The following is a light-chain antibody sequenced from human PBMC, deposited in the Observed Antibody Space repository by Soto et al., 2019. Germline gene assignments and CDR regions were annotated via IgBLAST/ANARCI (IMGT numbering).Light chain of an antibody. CDR3: QQYGSSPRT. Sequence: EIVLTQSPGTLYLSPGERATLSCRASQSVSSSYLAWYQQKPGQAPRLLIYGASSRATGIPDRFSVSGSGTDFTLTISRLETEDFAVYYCQQYGSSPRTFCQGTKVDNK. CDR2: GAS. CDR1: QSVSSSY. V-gene: IGKV3-20*01. J-gene: IGKJ1*01.